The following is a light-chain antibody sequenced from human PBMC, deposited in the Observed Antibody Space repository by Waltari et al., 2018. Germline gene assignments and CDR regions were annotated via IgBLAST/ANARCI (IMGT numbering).Light chain of an antibody. CDR3: QHYNSFSALFT. V-gene: IGKV1-5*03. CDR1: QRISRW. J-gene: IGKJ3*01. CDR2: KAS. Sequence: DIQMTQSPSTVSASVGDRDTITSRASQRISRWFDLYQQKPGKAPKLLIHKASSFQSGVPSRFSGSGSGTEFTLNITSLQPDDFATYYCQHYNSFSALFTFGPGTQVDIK.